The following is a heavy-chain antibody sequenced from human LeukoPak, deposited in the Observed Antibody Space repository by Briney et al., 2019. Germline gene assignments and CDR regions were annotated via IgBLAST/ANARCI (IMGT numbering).Heavy chain of an antibody. V-gene: IGHV3-23*01. Sequence: PGGSLRLSCAVSGFTFSSSAMSWVRQAPGKGLEWVSVISGSGGNTYYANSVKGRFTISRDNSKNTLYLQMNSLRAEDTAVYYCARDTVGPTGYSYGWSYWGQGTLVTVSS. D-gene: IGHD5-18*01. CDR2: ISGSGGNT. CDR3: ARDTVGPTGYSYGWSY. J-gene: IGHJ4*02. CDR1: GFTFSSSA.